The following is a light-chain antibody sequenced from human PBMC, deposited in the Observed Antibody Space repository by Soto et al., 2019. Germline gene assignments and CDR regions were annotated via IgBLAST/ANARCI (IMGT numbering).Light chain of an antibody. V-gene: IGKV1-5*03. J-gene: IGKJ1*01. CDR2: MAS. CDR1: QSISSW. Sequence: DIPMTQSPSTLSASVGDRVTITCRASQSISSWLAWYQQKPGKAPNLLIYMASTLESGVPSRFSGRASGTEFTLTITSLHPDDFATYYCQQYNVHSPTFGQGTKVEI. CDR3: QQYNVHSPT.